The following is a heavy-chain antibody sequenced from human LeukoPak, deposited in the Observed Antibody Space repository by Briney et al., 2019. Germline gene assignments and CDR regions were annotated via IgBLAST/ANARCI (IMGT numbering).Heavy chain of an antibody. J-gene: IGHJ3*02. V-gene: IGHV3-23*01. Sequence: GGSLRLSCAASGFTFSSYAMSWVRQAPGKGLEWVSGISGSGVSTYYADSVKGRFTISRDNSKNTLYLQMNSLRAEDTAVYYCARAWNGAFDIGGQGTMVTVSS. D-gene: IGHD1-1*01. CDR1: GFTFSSYA. CDR3: ARAWNGAFDI. CDR2: ISGSGVST.